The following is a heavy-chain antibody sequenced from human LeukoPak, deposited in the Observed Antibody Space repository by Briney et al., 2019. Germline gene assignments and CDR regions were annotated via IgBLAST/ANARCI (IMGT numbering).Heavy chain of an antibody. CDR1: GFSVSSIY. Sequence: AWSLRLSCAASGFSVSSIYMSWVRQAQGKGLEWVSVIYSGDSGVSTYYADSVKGRFTISRHNSKNTLYLQMSSLRAEDTAVYFCARSAARLRYYYAMDVWGQGTTVTVCS. J-gene: IGHJ6*02. D-gene: IGHD6-6*01. CDR2: IYSGDSGVST. CDR3: ARSAARLRYYYAMDV. V-gene: IGHV3-53*04.